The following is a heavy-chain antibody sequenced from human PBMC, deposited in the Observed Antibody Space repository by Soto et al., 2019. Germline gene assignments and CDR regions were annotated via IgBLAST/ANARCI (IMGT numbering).Heavy chain of an antibody. Sequence: QVQLVESGGGVVQPGRSLRLSCAASGFTFSSYGMHWVRQAPGKGLEWVAVISYDGSNKYYADSVKGRFTISRDNSKNTLYLQMNSLRAEDTAVYYCANWEQWSGGPGAFDIWGQGTMVTVSS. CDR3: ANWEQWSGGPGAFDI. CDR1: GFTFSSYG. D-gene: IGHD6-19*01. V-gene: IGHV3-30*18. CDR2: ISYDGSNK. J-gene: IGHJ3*02.